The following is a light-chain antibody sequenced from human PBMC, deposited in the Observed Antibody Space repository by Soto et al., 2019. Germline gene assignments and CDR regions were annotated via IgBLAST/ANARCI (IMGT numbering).Light chain of an antibody. CDR1: QSSGDY. Sequence: EIQMTQSPSSLSAAVGDRVTITCRASQSSGDYLNWYQQKPGKAPKLLIYAASRLQSGVPPRFSGSGSGTDFTLTISSLQPEDFGTYYCQQSYRTPYTFGQGTKLEIK. CDR3: QQSYRTPYT. V-gene: IGKV1-39*01. CDR2: AAS. J-gene: IGKJ2*01.